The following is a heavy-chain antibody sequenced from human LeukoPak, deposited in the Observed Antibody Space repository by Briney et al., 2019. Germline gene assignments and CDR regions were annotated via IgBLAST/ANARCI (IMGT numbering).Heavy chain of an antibody. D-gene: IGHD2-15*01. CDR2: IYPGDSNT. J-gene: IGHJ3*02. V-gene: IGHV5-51*01. CDR1: GYRFTSYW. Sequence: GESLKISCKGSGYRFTSYWIGWVRQMPGKGLEWMGIIYPGDSNTRYRPSFQGQVTISADKSINTAYLQWSSLKASDTAMYYCARRGYCSGGDCYSAAFDIWGQGTMVTVSS. CDR3: ARRGYCSGGDCYSAAFDI.